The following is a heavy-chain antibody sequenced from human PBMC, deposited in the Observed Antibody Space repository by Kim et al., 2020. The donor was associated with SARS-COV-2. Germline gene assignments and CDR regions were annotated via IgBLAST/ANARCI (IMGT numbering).Heavy chain of an antibody. CDR2: IRTSGSTI. D-gene: IGHD2-8*02. CDR3: ARDSGTGTSSTLHHFDY. V-gene: IGHV3-48*03. J-gene: IGHJ4*02. CDR1: GFTFSNYE. Sequence: GGSLRLSCAASGFTFSNYEMNWVRQAPGKGLEWVSYIRTSGSTIYYADSVKGRFTISRDNSKNTLYLLANSLTVEDTAVYFCARDSGTGTSSTLHHFDYWGQGTLVTVSS.